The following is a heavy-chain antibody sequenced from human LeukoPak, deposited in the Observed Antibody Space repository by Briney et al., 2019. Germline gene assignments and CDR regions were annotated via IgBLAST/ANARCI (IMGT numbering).Heavy chain of an antibody. J-gene: IGHJ4*02. CDR2: IYYSGST. Sequence: SETLSLTCSVSGGSISSYYWSWIRQPPGKGLEWIGYIYYSGSTNYNPSLKSRVTISVDTSKNQFSLRLSSVTVADTAVFYCARRRYGGSVDYWGQGTLVTVSS. CDR3: ARRRYGGSVDY. V-gene: IGHV4-59*08. D-gene: IGHD4-23*01. CDR1: GGSISSYY.